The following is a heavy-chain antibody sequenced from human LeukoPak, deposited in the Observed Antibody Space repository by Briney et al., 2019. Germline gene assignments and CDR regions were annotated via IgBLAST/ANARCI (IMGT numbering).Heavy chain of an antibody. CDR3: ARGNWNDFIPSADAFDI. J-gene: IGHJ3*02. D-gene: IGHD1-1*01. CDR2: VSAYNGNT. V-gene: IGHV1-18*01. Sequence: ASVKVSCKASGYTFTSYGISWVRQAPGQGLEWMGWVSAYNGNTNYAQKLQGRVTMTTDTSTSTAYMELRSLRSDDTAVYYCARGNWNDFIPSADAFDIWGQGTMVTVSS. CDR1: GYTFTSYG.